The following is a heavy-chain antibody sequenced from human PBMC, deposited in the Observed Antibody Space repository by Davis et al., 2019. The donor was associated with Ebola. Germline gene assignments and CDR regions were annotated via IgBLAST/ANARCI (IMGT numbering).Heavy chain of an antibody. CDR1: GFTFSSYA. J-gene: IGHJ4*02. Sequence: GESLKISCAASGFTFSSYAMHWVRQAPGKGLEWVAVISYDGSNKYYADSVKGRFSISRDNSKNTLYLQMNSLRAEDTAVYYCAGVALTRGTAGVVYWGQGTLVTVSS. V-gene: IGHV3-30-3*01. CDR3: AGVALTRGTAGVVY. D-gene: IGHD3-16*01. CDR2: ISYDGSNK.